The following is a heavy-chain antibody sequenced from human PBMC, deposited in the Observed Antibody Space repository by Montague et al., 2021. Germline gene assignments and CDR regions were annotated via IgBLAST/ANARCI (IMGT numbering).Heavy chain of an antibody. V-gene: IGHV4-38-2*02. Sequence: SETLSLTCTVSRSLINSDYYWGWIRQPPGKGLEWMGSVSHGGRTYYNPSLKSRVTISVDTSNNHFSLKLSSMTAADTAMYYCARERDRYYYMDIWGKGTTITDSS. CDR3: ARERDRYYYMDI. CDR2: VSHGGRT. J-gene: IGHJ6*03. CDR1: RSLINSDYY.